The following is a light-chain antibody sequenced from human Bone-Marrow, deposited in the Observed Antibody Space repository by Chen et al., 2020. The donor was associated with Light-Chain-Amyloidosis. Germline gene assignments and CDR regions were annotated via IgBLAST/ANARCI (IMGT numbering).Light chain of an antibody. CDR3: QQYYSPPPT. CDR2: WAS. Sequence: DIVMTHAQDSLAVSLGDRATINCKSSQSVLYSSNNKNYLAWYQQKPGQPPKLHIYWASTRESGVPDRFSGSGSGTDFTLTISSLQAEDVAVYYCQQYYSPPPTFGQGTKVEIK. V-gene: IGKV4-1*01. J-gene: IGKJ1*01. CDR1: QSVLYSSNNKNY.